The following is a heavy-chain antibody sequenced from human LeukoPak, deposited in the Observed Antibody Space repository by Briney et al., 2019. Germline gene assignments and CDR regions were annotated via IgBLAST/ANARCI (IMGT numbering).Heavy chain of an antibody. V-gene: IGHV4-34*01. CDR1: GGSFSGYY. J-gene: IGHJ1*01. D-gene: IGHD3-22*01. Sequence: SETLSLTCAVYGGSFSGYYWSWIRQPPGKGLEWIGEINHSGSTNYNPSLKSRVTISVDTSKNQFSLELSSVTAADTAVYYCASPPGPDYYDSSGPEYFQHWGQGTLVTVSS. CDR3: ASPPGPDYYDSSGPEYFQH. CDR2: INHSGST.